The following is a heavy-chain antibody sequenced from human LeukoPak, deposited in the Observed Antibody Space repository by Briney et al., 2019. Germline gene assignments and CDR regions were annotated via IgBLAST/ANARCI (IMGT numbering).Heavy chain of an antibody. J-gene: IGHJ4*02. CDR1: GFTFSNYW. CDR2: IKQDGSEK. Sequence: GGSLRLSCAASGFTFSNYWMSWVRQAPGKGLEWVANIKQDGSEKYYVDSVKGRFTISRDNAKNSLYLQVNSLRAEDTAVYYCARYILTGYGIYYFDYWGQGTLVTVSS. V-gene: IGHV3-7*01. D-gene: IGHD3-9*01. CDR3: ARYILTGYGIYYFDY.